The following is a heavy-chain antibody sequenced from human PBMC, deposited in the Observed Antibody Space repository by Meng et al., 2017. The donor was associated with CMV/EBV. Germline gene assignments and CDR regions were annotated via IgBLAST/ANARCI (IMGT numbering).Heavy chain of an antibody. J-gene: IGHJ5*02. CDR1: GGTCSSYG. V-gene: IGHV1-69*01. D-gene: IGHD2-15*01. CDR3: ARIQTPPSWYFDP. Sequence: KASGGTCSSYGISWVRQAPGQGLEWMGGIIAIFGTTNNAQKFQGRVTITADESTSTAYMELTSLRSEDTAVYYCARIQTPPSWYFDPWGQGTLVTVSS. CDR2: IIAIFGTT.